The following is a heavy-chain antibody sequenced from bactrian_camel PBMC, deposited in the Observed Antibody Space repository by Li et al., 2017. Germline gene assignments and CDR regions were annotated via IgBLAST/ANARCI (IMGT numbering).Heavy chain of an antibody. Sequence: HVQLVESGGGSVQAGGSLRLSCEVSGCIDGTNCIGWFRQYPGKEREGVAAIRRDDLTAYTDSVKGRFTISLDNAKNTLWLQMNNLQPDDTAMYYCAAVHPPHIVVVVTAAHSYLMSMTTGARGPRSPSP. J-gene: IGHJ4*01. CDR2: IRRDDLT. V-gene: IGHV3S53*01. D-gene: IGHD2*01. CDR1: GCIDGTNC. CDR3: AAVHPPHIVVVVTAAHSYLMSMTT.